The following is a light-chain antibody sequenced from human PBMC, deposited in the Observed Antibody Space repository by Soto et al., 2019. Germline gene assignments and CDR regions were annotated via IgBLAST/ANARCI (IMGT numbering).Light chain of an antibody. J-gene: IGLJ3*02. CDR1: SSNIGIYNL. CDR3: AAWDDSLNGWV. Sequence: QSALTQPASVSGSPGQSITISCTGTSSNIGIYNLVSWYQQHPGKAPQLIIYEDNKRPSGISSRFSGSKSGNTASLAISGLQSEDEADYYCAAWDDSLNGWVFGGGTKLTVL. V-gene: IGLV2-14*02. CDR2: EDN.